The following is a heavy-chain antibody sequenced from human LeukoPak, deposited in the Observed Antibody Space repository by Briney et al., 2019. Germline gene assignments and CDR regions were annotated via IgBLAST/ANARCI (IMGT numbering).Heavy chain of an antibody. CDR1: EFTFSIYW. V-gene: IGHV3-7*01. J-gene: IGHJ4*02. CDR2: IRQDGSEK. CDR3: ARDRGYGSGTYLY. Sequence: GGSLRLSCTASEFTFSIYWMSWVRQAPGKGLEWVANIRQDGSEKYYVDSVKGRFTISRDNAKNSLYLQMNSLRAEDTAVYYCARDRGYGSGTYLYWGQGTLVTVSS. D-gene: IGHD3-10*01.